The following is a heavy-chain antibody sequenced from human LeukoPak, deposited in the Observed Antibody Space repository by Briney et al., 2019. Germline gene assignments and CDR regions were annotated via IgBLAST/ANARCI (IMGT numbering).Heavy chain of an antibody. D-gene: IGHD5-12*01. CDR1: GFTFDDYG. CDR2: INWNGGST. CDR3: ARVKGVDIVATITGRRYYFDY. J-gene: IGHJ4*02. Sequence: GGSLRLSCAASGFTFDDYGMSWVRQAPGKGLEWVSGINWNGGSTGYADSVKGRFTISRGNAKNSLYLQMNSLRAEDTALYYCARVKGVDIVATITGRRYYFDYWGQGTLVTVSS. V-gene: IGHV3-20*04.